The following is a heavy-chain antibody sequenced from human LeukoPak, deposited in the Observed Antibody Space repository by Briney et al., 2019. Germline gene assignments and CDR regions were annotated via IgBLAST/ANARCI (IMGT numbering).Heavy chain of an antibody. Sequence: PSETLSLTCAVYGGSFSSYYWSWIRQPPGKGLEWIGDINHSGTNNYSPSLKSRVTISVDTSKSQFSLRLRSVTAADTALYFCARHIWGDGPRRRYIWFDSWGQGALVTVSS. V-gene: IGHV4-34*01. CDR1: GGSFSSYY. CDR2: INHSGTN. CDR3: ARHIWGDGPRRRYIWFDS. J-gene: IGHJ5*01. D-gene: IGHD2-21*01.